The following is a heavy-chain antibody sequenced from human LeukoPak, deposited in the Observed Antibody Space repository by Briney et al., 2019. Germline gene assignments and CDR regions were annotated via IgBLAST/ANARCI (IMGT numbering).Heavy chain of an antibody. D-gene: IGHD2-2*01. CDR2: ISSSSSYI. V-gene: IGHV3-21*01. J-gene: IGHJ4*02. CDR1: GFTFSSYS. Sequence: PGGSLRLSCAASGFTFSSYSMNWVRQAPGKGLEWVSSISSSSSYIYYADSVKGRFTISRDHAKNSLYLQMNSLRAEDTAVYYCASDLIVVVPATDYWGQGTLVTVSS. CDR3: ASDLIVVVPATDY.